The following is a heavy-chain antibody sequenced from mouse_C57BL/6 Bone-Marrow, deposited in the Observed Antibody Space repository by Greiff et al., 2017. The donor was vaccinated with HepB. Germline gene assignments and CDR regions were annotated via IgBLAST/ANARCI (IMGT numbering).Heavy chain of an antibody. CDR1: GFSFNTYA. D-gene: IGHD2-3*01. Sequence: EVMLVESGGGLVQPKGSLKLSCAASGFSFNTYAMNWVRQAPGKGLEWVARIRSKSNNYATYYADSVKDRFTISRDDSESMLYLQMNNLKTEDTAMYYCVRHDDGYYGFAYWGQGTLVTVSA. J-gene: IGHJ3*01. CDR3: VRHDDGYYGFAY. CDR2: IRSKSNNYAT. V-gene: IGHV10-1*01.